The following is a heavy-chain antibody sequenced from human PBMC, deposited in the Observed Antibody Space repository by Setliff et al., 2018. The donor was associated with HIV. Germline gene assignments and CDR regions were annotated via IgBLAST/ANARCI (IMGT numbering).Heavy chain of an antibody. Sequence: ASVKVSCKASGYSLSTYAISWVRQAPGQGLEWMGWIDSNNGNRNFAQKFRGRVTMTTDISTSTAHMELRSLRSDDTAVYYCARVPARDYYDSSGYYDYWGQGTLVTVS. CDR1: GYSLSTYA. J-gene: IGHJ4*02. D-gene: IGHD3-22*01. V-gene: IGHV1-18*01. CDR2: IDSNNGNR. CDR3: ARVPARDYYDSSGYYDY.